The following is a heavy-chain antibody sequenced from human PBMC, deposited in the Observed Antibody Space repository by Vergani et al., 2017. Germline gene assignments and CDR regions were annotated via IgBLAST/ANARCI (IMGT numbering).Heavy chain of an antibody. D-gene: IGHD1-1*01. CDR3: ARDRSRPGTTSHVDY. V-gene: IGHV3-33*01. CDR2: IWYDGSNK. Sequence: QVQLVESGGGVVQPGRSLRLSCAASGFTFSSYGMHWVRQAPGKGLEWVAVIWYDGSNKYYADSVKGRFTISRDNSKNTLYLQMNSLRAEDTAVYYCARDRSRPGTTSHVDYWGQGTLVTVSS. J-gene: IGHJ4*02. CDR1: GFTFSSYG.